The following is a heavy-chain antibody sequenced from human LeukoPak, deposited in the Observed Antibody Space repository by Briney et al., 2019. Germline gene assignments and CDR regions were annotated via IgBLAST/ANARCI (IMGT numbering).Heavy chain of an antibody. CDR1: GLTVSSNY. CDR2: IYSGGST. D-gene: IGHD1-26*01. Sequence: GGSLRLSCAASGLTVSSNYMSWVRQAPGKGLEWVSVIYSGGSTYYADSVKGRFTISRDNSKNTLYLQMNSLRAEDTAVYYCARAPGWVYYFDYWGQGTLVTVSS. J-gene: IGHJ4*02. V-gene: IGHV3-66*02. CDR3: ARAPGWVYYFDY.